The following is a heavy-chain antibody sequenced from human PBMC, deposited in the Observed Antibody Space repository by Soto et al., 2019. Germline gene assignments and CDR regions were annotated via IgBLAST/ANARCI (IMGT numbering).Heavy chain of an antibody. J-gene: IGHJ6*02. D-gene: IGHD1-1*01. CDR1: GFTFSSYG. V-gene: IGHV3-30*18. CDR3: AKGFMSGKFYYYGMDV. Sequence: QVQLVESGGGVVQPGRSLRLSCAASGFTFSSYGMHWVRQAPGKGLEWVAIISYDGSNKYYADSVKGRFTISRDNSKNTLYLQMNSLRAEDTAVYYCAKGFMSGKFYYYGMDVWGQGTTVTVSS. CDR2: ISYDGSNK.